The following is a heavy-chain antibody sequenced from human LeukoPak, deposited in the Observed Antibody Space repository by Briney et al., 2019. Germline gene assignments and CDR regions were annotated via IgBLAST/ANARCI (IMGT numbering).Heavy chain of an antibody. V-gene: IGHV4-39*07. CDR3: AREGGMAGTYYYYYYMDV. J-gene: IGHJ6*03. Sequence: SETLSLTCTVSGGSISSSSYYWGWFRQPPGKGLEWIGNIYYSGSTYYNPSLKSRVTISVDTSKNQFSLKLSSVTAADTALYYCAREGGMAGTYYYYYYMDVWGKGTTVTVSS. CDR1: GGSISSSSYY. D-gene: IGHD5-24*01. CDR2: IYYSGST.